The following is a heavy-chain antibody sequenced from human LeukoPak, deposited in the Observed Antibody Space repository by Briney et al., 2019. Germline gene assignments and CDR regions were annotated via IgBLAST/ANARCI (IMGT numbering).Heavy chain of an antibody. CDR2: IWYDGSNK. Sequence: GGSLRLSCAASGFTFSSYGMHWVRQAPGKGLEWVAVIWYDGSNKYYADSVKGRFTTSRDNSKNTLYLQMNSLRAEDTAVYYCARDLKGDGYFDYWGQGTLVTVSS. CDR3: ARDLKGDGYFDY. J-gene: IGHJ4*02. D-gene: IGHD2-21*02. V-gene: IGHV3-33*01. CDR1: GFTFSSYG.